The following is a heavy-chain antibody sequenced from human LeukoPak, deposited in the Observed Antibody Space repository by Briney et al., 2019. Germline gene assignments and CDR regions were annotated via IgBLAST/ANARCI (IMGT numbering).Heavy chain of an antibody. CDR1: GFTFCDYA. J-gene: IGHJ4*02. CDR3: TRDQTPYY. CDR2: IRSKINGVTP. Sequence: TLTLSCTGSGFTFCDYALTWVRQAQGQGLEWVGFIRSKINGVTPEYAASVKGRFTISRDDSKGIAYLQMDSLKTEDTAVYYCTRDQTPYYWGQGTLVTVSS. V-gene: IGHV3-49*04.